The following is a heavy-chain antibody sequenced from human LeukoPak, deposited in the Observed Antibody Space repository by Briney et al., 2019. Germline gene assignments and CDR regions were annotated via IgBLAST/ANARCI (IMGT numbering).Heavy chain of an antibody. CDR1: GLTFSSYW. V-gene: IGHV3-74*01. J-gene: IGHJ1*01. D-gene: IGHD6-19*01. CDR2: INSDGSST. Sequence: GETLRLSCAVSGLTFSSYWMHWVRQTPGKGLVWVSRINSDGSSTNYADSVKGRFTISRDNAKNSLYLQMNSLRAEDTALYYCARDPSGWYGEYFQHWGQGTLVTVSS. CDR3: ARDPSGWYGEYFQH.